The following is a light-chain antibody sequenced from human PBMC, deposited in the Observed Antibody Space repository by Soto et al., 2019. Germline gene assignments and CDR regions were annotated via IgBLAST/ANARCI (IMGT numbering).Light chain of an antibody. Sequence: EIVLTQSPGTLSVSPGERVTLSCRASQSVNSNFLAWYQQRPGQAPRLLLFGASYRATGIPDRFSGSGSGTDFTLTISRLEAEYFAVYYCQQYSSSPPEFTFGPGTRVDSK. CDR2: GAS. J-gene: IGKJ3*01. CDR1: QSVNSNF. CDR3: QQYSSSPPEFT. V-gene: IGKV3-20*01.